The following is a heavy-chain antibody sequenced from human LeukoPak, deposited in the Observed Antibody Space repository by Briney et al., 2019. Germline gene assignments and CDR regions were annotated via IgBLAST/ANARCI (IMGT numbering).Heavy chain of an antibody. CDR1: GGSFSGYY. CDR3: ARDYYDSSGYVLDY. D-gene: IGHD3-22*01. V-gene: IGHV4-34*01. Sequence: SETLSLTCAVDGGSFSGYYWSWIRQPPGKGLEWIGEINHSGSTNYNPSLKSRVTISVDTSKNQFSLKLSSVTAADTAVYYCARDYYDSSGYVLDYWGQGALVTVSS. J-gene: IGHJ4*02. CDR2: INHSGST.